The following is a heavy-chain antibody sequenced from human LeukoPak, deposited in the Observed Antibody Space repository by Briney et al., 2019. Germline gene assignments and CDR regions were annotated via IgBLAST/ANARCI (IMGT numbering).Heavy chain of an antibody. CDR1: GGTFSSYA. CDR2: IIPIPGIA. Sequence: ASVKVSCKASGGTFSSYAISWVRQAPGQGLEWMGRIIPIPGIANYAQKFQGRVTITADKSTSTAYMELSSLRSEDTAVYYCASRGDCSSTSCYTGGVYYYYGMDVWGQGTTVTVSS. J-gene: IGHJ6*02. D-gene: IGHD2-2*02. CDR3: ASRGDCSSTSCYTGGVYYYYGMDV. V-gene: IGHV1-69*04.